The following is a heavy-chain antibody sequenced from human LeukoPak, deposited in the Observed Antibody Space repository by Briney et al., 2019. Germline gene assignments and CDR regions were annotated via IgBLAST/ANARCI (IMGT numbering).Heavy chain of an antibody. J-gene: IGHJ4*02. D-gene: IGHD6-13*01. V-gene: IGHV3-7*05. Sequence: GGSLRLSCAASGFNFRTYWMSWVRQAPGKGLECVANMNGDGSELHYVDSVKGRFTISRDNAQNSLDLQMNSLRAEDTAVYYCARPGTSWSFDYWGQGSLVTVSS. CDR3: ARPGTSWSFDY. CDR2: MNGDGSEL. CDR1: GFNFRTYW.